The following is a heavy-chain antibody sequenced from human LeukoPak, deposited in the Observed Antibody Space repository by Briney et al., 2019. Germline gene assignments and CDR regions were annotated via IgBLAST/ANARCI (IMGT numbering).Heavy chain of an antibody. CDR1: GYTFTSYG. CDR2: INPNSGGT. D-gene: IGHD5-12*01. J-gene: IGHJ4*02. CDR3: ASDSSATGYSGPHYFDY. Sequence: ASVKVSCKASGYTFTSYGISWVRQAPGQGLEWMGWINPNSGGTNYARKFQGRVAMTRDTSISTAYMELSRLRSDDTAVYYCASDSSATGYSGPHYFDYWGQGTLVTVSS. V-gene: IGHV1-2*02.